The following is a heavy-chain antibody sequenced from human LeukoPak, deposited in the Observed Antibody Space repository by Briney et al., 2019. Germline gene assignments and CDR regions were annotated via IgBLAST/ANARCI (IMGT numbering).Heavy chain of an antibody. V-gene: IGHV4-59*01. D-gene: IGHD2-2*01. CDR3: ARVNIVVVPAATNWFDP. J-gene: IGHJ5*02. Sequence: PSETLSLTCTVSGGSISSYHWSWIRQPPGKGLEWIGYIYYSGSTNYNPSLKSRVTISVDTSKNQFSLKLSSVTAADTAVYYCARVNIVVVPAATNWFDPWGQGTLVTVSS. CDR2: IYYSGST. CDR1: GGSISSYH.